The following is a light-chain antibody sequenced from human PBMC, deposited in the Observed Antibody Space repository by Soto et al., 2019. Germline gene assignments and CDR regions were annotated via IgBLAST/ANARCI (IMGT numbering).Light chain of an antibody. CDR1: RSVTTF. CDR2: DAS. Sequence: EIVLTQSPATLSLSPGERATLSCRASRSVTTFLAWYQQKPGQAPRLLIYDASKRATGVPTRFSGSGSGTDFTLTISSLETEDFAVYHCQQRTNWPLTFGGGTKVERK. J-gene: IGKJ4*01. V-gene: IGKV3-11*01. CDR3: QQRTNWPLT.